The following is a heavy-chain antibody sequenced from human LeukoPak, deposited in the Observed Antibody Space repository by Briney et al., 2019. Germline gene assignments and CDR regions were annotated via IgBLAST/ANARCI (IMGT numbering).Heavy chain of an antibody. CDR2: IYYSGST. Sequence: SETLSLTCTVSGGSISSYYWSWIRQPPGKGLEWIGYIYYSGSTNYNPSLKSRVTISVDTSKNQFSLKLGSVTAADTAVYYCARDNGFGELFAEPHAFDIWGQGTMVTVSS. CDR1: GGSISSYY. CDR3: ARDNGFGELFAEPHAFDI. D-gene: IGHD3-10*01. V-gene: IGHV4-59*01. J-gene: IGHJ3*02.